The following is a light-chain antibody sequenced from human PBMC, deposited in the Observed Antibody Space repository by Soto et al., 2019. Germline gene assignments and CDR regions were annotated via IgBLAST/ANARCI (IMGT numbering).Light chain of an antibody. V-gene: IGKV1-39*01. Sequence: DIQMTQSPSSLSASVGDRVTITCRASQSIGIYLNWYQQKAGKAPKLMIYGASSLESGVPSRFSGSGSGTDFTLTISSLQPADFATYYCQQSYTYGQVTFGQGTRLEIK. CDR2: GAS. CDR1: QSIGIY. CDR3: QQSYTYGQVT. J-gene: IGKJ5*01.